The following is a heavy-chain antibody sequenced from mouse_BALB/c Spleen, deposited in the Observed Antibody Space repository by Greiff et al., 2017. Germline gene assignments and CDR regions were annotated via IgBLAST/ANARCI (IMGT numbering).Heavy chain of an antibody. CDR1: GFSLTSYG. J-gene: IGHJ3*01. V-gene: IGHV2-9*02. CDR2: IWAGGST. Sequence: QVQLKESGPGLVAPSQSLSITCTVSGFSLTSYGVHWVRQPPGKGLEWLGVIWAGGSTNYNSALMSRLSISKDNSKSQVFLKMNSLQTDDTAMYYCARGRGYDGAWFAYWGQGTLVTVSA. CDR3: ARGRGYDGAWFAY. D-gene: IGHD2-2*01.